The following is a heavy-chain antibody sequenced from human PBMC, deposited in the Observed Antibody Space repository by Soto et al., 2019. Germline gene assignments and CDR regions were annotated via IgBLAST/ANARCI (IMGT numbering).Heavy chain of an antibody. CDR1: GGSISSYY. CDR3: ARAYSWYFDF. CDR2: IDYSGST. J-gene: IGHJ2*01. V-gene: IGHV4-59*01. D-gene: IGHD1-26*01. Sequence: QVQLQESGPGLVKPSETLSLTCTVSGGSISSYYWSWIRQPPGKGLEWMGYIDYSGSTNYNPPLKSRVTISVDTSKNQFSLELSAVSAADTAVYYCARAYSWYFDFWGRGTLVTVSS.